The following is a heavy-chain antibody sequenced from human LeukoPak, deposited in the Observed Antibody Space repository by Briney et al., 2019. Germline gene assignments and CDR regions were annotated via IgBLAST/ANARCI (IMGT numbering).Heavy chain of an antibody. CDR3: ARSLRPASFDP. Sequence: RTGGSLRLSCAASGFIFSDYYMNWIRQAPGKGLEWLSYISSTSNTIYYAASVRGRFTISRDNANNSLYLQMNSLRADDTAVYYCARSLRPASFDPWGQGTVVTVSS. CDR2: ISSTSNTI. J-gene: IGHJ5*02. CDR1: GFIFSDYY. V-gene: IGHV3-11*04.